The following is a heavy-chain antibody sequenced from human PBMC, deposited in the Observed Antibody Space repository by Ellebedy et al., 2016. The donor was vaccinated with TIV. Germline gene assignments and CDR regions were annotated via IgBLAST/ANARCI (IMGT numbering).Heavy chain of an antibody. CDR3: ARQQDDYVWGSYRLFDY. CDR2: IYPGGSDT. CDR1: GYTFTSYG. Sequence: GESLKISCTGSGYTFTSYGIGWVRQTPGKGLEWMWIIYPGGSDTRYSPSFQGRVTISTDKSISTAYLQWNRLKASDTAMYYCARQQDDYVWGSYRLFDYWGQGTLVTVSS. D-gene: IGHD3-16*02. V-gene: IGHV5-51*01. J-gene: IGHJ4*02.